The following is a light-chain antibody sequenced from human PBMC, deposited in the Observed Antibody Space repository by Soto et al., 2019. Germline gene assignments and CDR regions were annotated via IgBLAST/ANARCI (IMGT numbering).Light chain of an antibody. CDR1: QSISSW. CDR3: QQYNSYMWT. J-gene: IGKJ1*01. CDR2: KAS. V-gene: IGKV1-5*03. Sequence: DIQMTQSPSTLSASVGDRVTITCRASQSISSWLAWYQQKPGKAPKVLIYKASSLESGVPSRFSGSGSGTEFTLTISSLQSDDFATYYCQQYNSYMWTFGQGTKVEIK.